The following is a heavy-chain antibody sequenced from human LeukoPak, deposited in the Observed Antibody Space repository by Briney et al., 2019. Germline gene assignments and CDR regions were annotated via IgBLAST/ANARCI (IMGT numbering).Heavy chain of an antibody. CDR2: VYYTGTN. Sequence: SETLSLTCTVSGGSISTYYWSWIRQSPGKGLEWIGYVYYTGTNNYNPSLSSRVSISVDTSKDQFSLILTSVTAADTAMYYCARAYSSSWYYNWFDPWGQGTLVTVSS. CDR3: ARAYSSSWYYNWFDP. J-gene: IGHJ5*02. V-gene: IGHV4-59*12. D-gene: IGHD6-13*01. CDR1: GGSISTYY.